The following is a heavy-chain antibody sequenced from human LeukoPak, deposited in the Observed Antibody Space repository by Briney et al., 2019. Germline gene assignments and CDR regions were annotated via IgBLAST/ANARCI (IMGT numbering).Heavy chain of an antibody. J-gene: IGHJ2*01. V-gene: IGHV4-59*01. CDR3: ARDKGPYWYFDL. CDR2: IYNSGST. CDR1: DGSISSYY. Sequence: ETKSLTCAVSDGSISSYYWNWIRQPPGKGLEWIGNIYNSGSTDYNPSLKSRVTISVNLSKKPISLKLTSVTAADTALYYCARDKGPYWYFDLWGRGTLVTVSS.